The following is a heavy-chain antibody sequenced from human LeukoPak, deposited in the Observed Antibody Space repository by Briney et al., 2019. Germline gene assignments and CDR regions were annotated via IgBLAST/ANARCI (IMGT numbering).Heavy chain of an antibody. V-gene: IGHV1-18*01. CDR1: GYTFTSYG. D-gene: IGHD2-21*01. CDR3: ARGSHVVVIATFDY. Sequence: ASVKVSCKASGYTFTSYGISWVRQAPGQGLEWMGWISAYNGNTNYAQKLQGRVTMTTDTSTSTAYMELRSLRSDDTAVYYCARGSHVVVIATFDYWDQGTLVTVSS. CDR2: ISAYNGNT. J-gene: IGHJ4*02.